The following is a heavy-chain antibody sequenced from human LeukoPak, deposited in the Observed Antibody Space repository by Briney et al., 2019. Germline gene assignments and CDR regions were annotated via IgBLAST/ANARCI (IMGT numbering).Heavy chain of an antibody. V-gene: IGHV4-4*02. CDR3: ASGSGSYNDAFDI. J-gene: IGHJ3*02. CDR1: GGSISSSNW. CDR2: IYHSGST. Sequence: PSETLSLTCAVSGGSISSSNWWSWVRQPPGKGLEWIGEIYHSGSTNYNPSLKSRVTISVDKSKNQFSLKLSSATAADTAVYYCASGSGSYNDAFDIWGQGTMVTVSS. D-gene: IGHD3-10*01.